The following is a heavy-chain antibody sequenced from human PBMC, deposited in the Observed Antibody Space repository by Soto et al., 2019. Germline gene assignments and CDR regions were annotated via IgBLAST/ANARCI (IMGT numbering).Heavy chain of an antibody. D-gene: IGHD3-10*01. Sequence: QVYLVQSGAEVKKAGSSAKVSCKASGAPVSSYAITWVRQAPGKGLEWMGAFVPIFVSAPYAQKFQGRVTITAGESTSTAYMELSGLRSEDTAIYYCARDLSSDSTGFRGYDLWGQGTLVTVSS. J-gene: IGHJ4*02. V-gene: IGHV1-69*01. CDR2: FVPIFVSA. CDR3: ARDLSSDSTGFRGYDL. CDR1: GAPVSSYA.